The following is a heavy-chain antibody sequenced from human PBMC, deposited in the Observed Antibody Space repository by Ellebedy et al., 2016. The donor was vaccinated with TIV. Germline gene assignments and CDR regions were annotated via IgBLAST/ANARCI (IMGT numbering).Heavy chain of an antibody. J-gene: IGHJ3*02. Sequence: SETLSLTCAVYGGSFSGYSWSWIRQPPGRGLDWIGEIDHGGSTNYNPSLKSRITISVDTSKNHFSLKLTSVTAADTAVYYCARNILKFLNAFEIWGQGTMVTVSS. CDR3: ARNILKFLNAFEI. CDR1: GGSFSGYS. D-gene: IGHD3-3*01. CDR2: IDHGGST. V-gene: IGHV4-34*01.